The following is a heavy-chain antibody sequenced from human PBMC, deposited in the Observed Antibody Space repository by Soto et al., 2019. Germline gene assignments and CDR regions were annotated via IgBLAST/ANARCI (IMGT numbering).Heavy chain of an antibody. J-gene: IGHJ4*02. CDR1: GGSISSYY. CDR2: IYFSGST. CDR3: ARVEYSGYPRI. D-gene: IGHD5-12*01. V-gene: IGHV4-59*01. Sequence: ETLSLTCTVSGGSISSYYWSWIRQSPGKRLEWIGYIYFSGSTNYNPSLKSRVTISGDTSKNQFSLKLTSVTAADTAVYYCARVEYSGYPRIWGQGTLVTVSS.